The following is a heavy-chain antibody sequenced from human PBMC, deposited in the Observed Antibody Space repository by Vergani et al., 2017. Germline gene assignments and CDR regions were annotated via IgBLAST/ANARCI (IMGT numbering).Heavy chain of an antibody. Sequence: EVQLLESGGGLVQPGGSLRLSCAASGFTFSSYAMSWVRQAPGKGLEWVSAISGSGGSTYYADSVKGRFTISRDNAKNSLYLQMNSLRAEDTAVYYCARDPGVGARQPKITGTVDWGQGTLVTVSS. CDR1: GFTFSSYA. D-gene: IGHD1-20*01. CDR3: ARDPGVGARQPKITGTVD. J-gene: IGHJ4*02. CDR2: ISGSGGST. V-gene: IGHV3-23*01.